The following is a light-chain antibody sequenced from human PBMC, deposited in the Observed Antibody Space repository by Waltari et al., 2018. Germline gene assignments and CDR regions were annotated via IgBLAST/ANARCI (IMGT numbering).Light chain of an antibody. J-gene: IGKJ1*01. V-gene: IGKV4-1*01. CDR3: LQYYNTPQT. CDR1: QSVLYSSNNKNY. Sequence: DIVMTQSPDSLAVSLGERATINCKSSQSVLYSSNNKNYLAWFQQRPGQRPKLLIYWSSTRESGVPDRFSASGSGTDFTLTISSLQAEDVAVYYCLQYYNTPQTFGQGTRVEIK. CDR2: WSS.